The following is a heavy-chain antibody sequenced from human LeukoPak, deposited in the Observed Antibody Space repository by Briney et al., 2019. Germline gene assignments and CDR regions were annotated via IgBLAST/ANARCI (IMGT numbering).Heavy chain of an antibody. Sequence: PGGSLRLSCTASGFTFGDYAMSWFRQAPGKGLEWVSTITGSGGHTYYADSVKGRFTISRDNSKNTLYLQMNSLRAEDTAVYYCAKLSGSGVATLIVVLPYYFDYWGQGTLVTVSS. D-gene: IGHD3-22*01. CDR1: GFTFGDYA. J-gene: IGHJ4*02. V-gene: IGHV3-23*01. CDR2: ITGSGGHT. CDR3: AKLSGSGVATLIVVLPYYFDY.